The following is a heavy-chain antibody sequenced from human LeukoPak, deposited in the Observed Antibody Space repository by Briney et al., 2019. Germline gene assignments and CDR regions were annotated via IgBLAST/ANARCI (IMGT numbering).Heavy chain of an antibody. CDR1: GFTFSSYA. CDR3: AKAYITEARQPFDS. J-gene: IGHJ4*02. V-gene: IGHV3-33*06. D-gene: IGHD1-14*01. CDR2: IWSDGSNN. Sequence: GGSLRLSCAASGFTFSSYAMHWVRQAPGKGLEWVAVIWSDGSNNNYADSVKGRFTISRDYSKNTLYLQMRSLRAEDTAVYYCAKAYITEARQPFDSWGQGTLVTVSS.